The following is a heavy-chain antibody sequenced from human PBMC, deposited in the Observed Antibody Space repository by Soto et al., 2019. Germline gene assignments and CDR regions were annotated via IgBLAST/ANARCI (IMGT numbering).Heavy chain of an antibody. CDR1: GFTFSSYW. V-gene: IGHV3-7*01. D-gene: IGHD6-25*01. J-gene: IGHJ4*02. Sequence: EVQLVESGGGLVQPGGSLRLSCAASGFTFSSYWMSWVRQAPGKGLEWVANIKQDGSEKYYVDSVKGRFTISRDNAKNPLYLQMNSLRAEDTAVYYCVRDPPVGSADYWGQGTLVTVSS. CDR3: VRDPPVGSADY. CDR2: IKQDGSEK.